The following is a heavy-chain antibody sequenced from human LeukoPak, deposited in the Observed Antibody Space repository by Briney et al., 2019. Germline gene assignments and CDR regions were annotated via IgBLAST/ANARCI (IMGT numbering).Heavy chain of an antibody. J-gene: IGHJ4*02. CDR1: GGTFSSYA. D-gene: IGHD3-22*01. CDR3: ARDRGYDSSGYDDY. Sequence: SVKVSCKASGGTFSSYAISWVRQAPGQGLEWMGRIIPIFGTANYAQKFQGRVTITTDESTSTAYMELSSLRYEDTALYYCARDRGYDSSGYDDYWGQGTLVTVSS. CDR2: IIPIFGTA. V-gene: IGHV1-69*05.